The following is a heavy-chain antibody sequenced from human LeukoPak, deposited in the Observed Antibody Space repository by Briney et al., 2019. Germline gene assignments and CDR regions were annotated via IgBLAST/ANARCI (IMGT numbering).Heavy chain of an antibody. CDR1: GLTVTNAW. Sequence: GGSLRLSCAASGLTVTNAWMNWVRQAPGKGLEWVSVIYSGGSTYYADSVKGRFTISRDNSKNTLYLQMNSLRAEDTAVYYCARSATSIAAETYYYYYGMDVWGQGTTVTVSS. J-gene: IGHJ6*02. CDR3: ARSATSIAAETYYYYYGMDV. V-gene: IGHV3-53*01. D-gene: IGHD6-6*01. CDR2: IYSGGST.